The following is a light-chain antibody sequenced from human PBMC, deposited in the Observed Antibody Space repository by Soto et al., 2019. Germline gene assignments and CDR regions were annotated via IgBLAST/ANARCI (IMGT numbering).Light chain of an antibody. CDR3: QQYHNYRT. CDR2: DAS. V-gene: IGKV1-5*01. J-gene: IGKJ1*01. CDR1: QSIVRW. Sequence: DIQMTQSPSTLSASIGDRVTISCRASQSIVRWLAWYQQKPGKAPNLLIYDASNLEIGVPSRFSGSGSGTEFTLTISSLQPDDFATYYCQQYHNYRTFGQGTKVDIK.